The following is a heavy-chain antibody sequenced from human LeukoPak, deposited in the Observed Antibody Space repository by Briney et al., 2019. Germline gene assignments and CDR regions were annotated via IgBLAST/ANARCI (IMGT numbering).Heavy chain of an antibody. CDR3: ARKYCSSTSCSQNYYYYYGVDV. CDR1: GYTFTSYG. J-gene: IGHJ6*02. Sequence: GASVKVSCKASGYTFTSYGISWVRQAPGQGLEWMGRIIPILGIANYAQKFQGRVTITADKSTSTAYMELSSLRSEDTAVYYCARKYCSSTSCSQNYYYYYGVDVWGQGTTVTVSS. CDR2: IIPILGIA. D-gene: IGHD2-2*01. V-gene: IGHV1-69*04.